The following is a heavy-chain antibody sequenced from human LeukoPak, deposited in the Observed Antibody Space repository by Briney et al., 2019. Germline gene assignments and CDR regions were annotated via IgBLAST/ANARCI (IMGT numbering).Heavy chain of an antibody. D-gene: IGHD1-26*01. Sequence: GESLKISCKGSGYSFTNYWIGWVRQMPGKGLEWLGIIYPGDSDARYIPSFQGQVTISADKSINTAYLQWSSLKASDTAMYYCARRVDSYWFFDYWGQGTLVTVSS. V-gene: IGHV5-51*01. CDR3: ARRVDSYWFFDY. CDR2: IYPGDSDA. CDR1: GYSFTNYW. J-gene: IGHJ4*02.